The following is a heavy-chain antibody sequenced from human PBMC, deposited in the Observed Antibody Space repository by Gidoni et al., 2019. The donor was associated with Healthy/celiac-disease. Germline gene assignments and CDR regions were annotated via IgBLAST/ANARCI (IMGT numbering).Heavy chain of an antibody. CDR2: INHSGRT. CDR3: ARGTVVTPLWY. V-gene: IGHV4-34*01. Sequence: QVQLQPWGAGLLKPSETLSLTCAVYGGSFSGYYWSWSRQPPGKGLEWIGEINHSGRTNYNPSLKSRVTISVDTSKNQFSLKLSSVTAADTAVYYCARGTVVTPLWYWGQGTLVTVSS. D-gene: IGHD2-21*02. CDR1: GGSFSGYY. J-gene: IGHJ4*02.